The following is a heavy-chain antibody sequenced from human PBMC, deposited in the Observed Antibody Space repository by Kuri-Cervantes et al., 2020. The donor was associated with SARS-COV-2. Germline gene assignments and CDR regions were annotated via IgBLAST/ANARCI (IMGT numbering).Heavy chain of an antibody. Sequence: GESLKISCAASGFTFSDHYMDWVRQAPGKGLEWVGRTRNKANSYTTEYAASVKGRFTISRDDSKNSLYLQMNSLKTEDTAVYYCARNPTYGDYPYWYFDLWGRGTLVTVSS. V-gene: IGHV3-72*01. J-gene: IGHJ2*01. CDR3: ARNPTYGDYPYWYFDL. CDR1: GFTFSDHY. D-gene: IGHD4-17*01. CDR2: TRNKANSYTT.